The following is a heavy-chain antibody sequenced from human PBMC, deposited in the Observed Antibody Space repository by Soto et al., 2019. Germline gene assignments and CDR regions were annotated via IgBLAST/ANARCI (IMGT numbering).Heavy chain of an antibody. CDR1: GFTFSNYA. D-gene: IGHD3-16*02. V-gene: IGHV3-30-3*01. Sequence: VHLVESGGGVVQPGRSLRLSCAASGFTFSNYAMHWVRQAPGKGLEWLAVILDDGNKEQLADSVKGRFTISRDNSKNTLYLQINSLRDEDTAVYQCVASALSFDYWGQGTLVTVSS. CDR2: ILDDGNKE. J-gene: IGHJ4*02. CDR3: VASALSFDY.